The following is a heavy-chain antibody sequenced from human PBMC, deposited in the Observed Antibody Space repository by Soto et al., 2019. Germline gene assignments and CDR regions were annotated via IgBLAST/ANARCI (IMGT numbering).Heavy chain of an antibody. Sequence: GGSLRLSCAASGFTFSSYSMNWVRQAPGKGLEWVSSISSSSSYISYADSVKGRFTISRDNAKNSLYLQMNSLRAEDTAVYYCARLGASGSYPKNYYYGMDVWGQGTTVTVSS. J-gene: IGHJ6*02. CDR2: ISSSSSYI. CDR1: GFTFSSYS. CDR3: ARLGASGSYPKNYYYGMDV. V-gene: IGHV3-21*01. D-gene: IGHD3-10*01.